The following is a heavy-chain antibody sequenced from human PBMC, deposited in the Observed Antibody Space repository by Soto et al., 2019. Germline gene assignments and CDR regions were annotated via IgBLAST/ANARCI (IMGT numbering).Heavy chain of an antibody. CDR3: AKGRYYHATPAYFEY. Sequence: PGGSLRLSCAASGFTFSNYGINWVRQAPGKGLEWVSVISGGGENTYYADSVKGRFTISRDNSKNTLYLQMNSLRAEDTAVYYCAKGRYYHATPAYFEYCGQGALVPVAS. CDR2: ISGGGENT. CDR1: GFTFSNYG. J-gene: IGHJ4*02. V-gene: IGHV3-23*01. D-gene: IGHD3-10*01.